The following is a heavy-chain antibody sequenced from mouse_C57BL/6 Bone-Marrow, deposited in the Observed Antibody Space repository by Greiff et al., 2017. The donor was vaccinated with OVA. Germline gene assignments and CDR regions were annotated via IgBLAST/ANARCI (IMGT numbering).Heavy chain of an antibody. D-gene: IGHD3-2*02. V-gene: IGHV1-55*01. CDR2: IYPGSGST. CDR1: GYTFTSYW. CDR3: ARKEKDSSGLFAY. Sequence: QVQLQQPGAELVKPGASVKMSCKASGYTFTSYWITWVKQRPGQGLEWIGDIYPGSGSTNYNQKFKDKATLTADKSSSTAYMQLSSLTYEDSAVYYCARKEKDSSGLFAYWGQGTLVTVSA. J-gene: IGHJ3*01.